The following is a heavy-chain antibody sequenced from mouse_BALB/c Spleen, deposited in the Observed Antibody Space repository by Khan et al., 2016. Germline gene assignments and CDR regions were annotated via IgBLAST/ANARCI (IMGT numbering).Heavy chain of an antibody. D-gene: IGHD2-1*01. V-gene: IGHV9-3*02. CDR3: ASGGNYEYYFDY. CDR1: GYIFTNFG. Sequence: QIQLVQSGPELMKPGESVKISCKASGYIFTNFGMNWVKQAPGKGLKWMGWINTNTVESTYAEDLKGRLALSLETSATTAYLQLNNLKKDDTSTYFCASGGNYEYYFDYWGQGTTLTVSS. J-gene: IGHJ2*01. CDR2: INTNTVES.